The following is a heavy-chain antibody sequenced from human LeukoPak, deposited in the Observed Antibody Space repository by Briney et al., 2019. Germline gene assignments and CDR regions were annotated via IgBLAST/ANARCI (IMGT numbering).Heavy chain of an antibody. Sequence: SETLSLTCSVSGDSVSRSDSYWDWIRQPPGKGLEWIGTIYFSGRTYYSPSLKSRVTMSVDPSNNQFSLNLWSVTAADTAVYYCAREGGPMTTVNWGQGTLVTVSS. CDR3: AREGGPMTTVN. CDR1: GDSVSRSDSY. D-gene: IGHD4-11*01. V-gene: IGHV4-39*02. CDR2: IYFSGRT. J-gene: IGHJ4*02.